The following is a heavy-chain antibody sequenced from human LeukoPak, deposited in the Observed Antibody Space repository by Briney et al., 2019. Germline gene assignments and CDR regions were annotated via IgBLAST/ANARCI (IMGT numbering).Heavy chain of an antibody. CDR2: IYTRGST. D-gene: IGHD5-24*01. CDR1: GGSISSYY. J-gene: IGHJ3*02. CDR3: SRQLRAFDI. Sequence: PSETLSLTCTVSGGSISSYYWSWIRQPPGKGLEWIGYIYTRGSTNYNPSLKRRATISVDTSKNQSSLKLSSCTAADPAGHYCSRQLRAFDIWGQGTMVTVSS. V-gene: IGHV4-4*09.